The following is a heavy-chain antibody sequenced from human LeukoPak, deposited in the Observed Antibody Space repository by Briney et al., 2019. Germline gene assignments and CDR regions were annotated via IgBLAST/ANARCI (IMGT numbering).Heavy chain of an antibody. CDR3: ATGPGYSSSW. CDR1: GFTFSSYW. D-gene: IGHD6-13*01. J-gene: IGHJ4*02. CDR2: IKQDGSEK. Sequence: PGGSLRLSCAAFGFTFSSYWMSWVRQAPGKGLEWVANIKQDGSEKYYVDSVKGRSTISRDNAKNSLYLQMNSLRAEDTAVYYCATGPGYSSSWWGQGTLVTVSS. V-gene: IGHV3-7*01.